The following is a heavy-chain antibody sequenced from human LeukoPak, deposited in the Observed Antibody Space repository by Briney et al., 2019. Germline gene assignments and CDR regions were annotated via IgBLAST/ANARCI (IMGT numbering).Heavy chain of an antibody. J-gene: IGHJ4*02. CDR1: GGSISSSTYY. D-gene: IGHD5-24*01. Sequence: PAETLSLTCTVSGGSISSSTYYWGWIRQPPGKGLEWIGSMYYSGSTYYNSSLKSRVTMFVDTSKNQFSLKLISVTAADTAVYYCARLRDGYNKLSPFDYWGQGTLVTVSS. CDR2: MYYSGST. CDR3: ARLRDGYNKLSPFDY. V-gene: IGHV4-39*01.